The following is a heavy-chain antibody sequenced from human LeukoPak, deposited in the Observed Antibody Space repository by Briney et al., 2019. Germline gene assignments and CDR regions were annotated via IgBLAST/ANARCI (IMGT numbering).Heavy chain of an antibody. V-gene: IGHV3-53*01. Sequence: GGSVRLSCAASGFTVSSTYMTWVRQAPGKGLEWVSVIYSGGSTYYADSVKGRFTISRDNSKNTLYLQMNSLRAEDTAVYYCARGGYGSGWYYFDYWGQGTLVTVSS. J-gene: IGHJ4*02. CDR1: GFTVSSTY. D-gene: IGHD6-19*01. CDR2: IYSGGST. CDR3: ARGGYGSGWYYFDY.